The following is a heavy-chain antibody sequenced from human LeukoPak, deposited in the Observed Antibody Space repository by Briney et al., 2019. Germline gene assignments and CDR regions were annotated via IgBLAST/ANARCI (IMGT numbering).Heavy chain of an antibody. Sequence: GRSLRLSCAASGFTFSSHGMHWVRQAPGKGLEWVAVISYDGSDKYYADSVKGRFTISRDNSKNTLYLQMSSLRAEDTAVYYCARGWGYDHFDFWGQGTLVSVSS. CDR2: ISYDGSDK. CDR1: GFTFSSHG. J-gene: IGHJ4*02. CDR3: ARGWGYDHFDF. V-gene: IGHV3-30*03. D-gene: IGHD2-2*01.